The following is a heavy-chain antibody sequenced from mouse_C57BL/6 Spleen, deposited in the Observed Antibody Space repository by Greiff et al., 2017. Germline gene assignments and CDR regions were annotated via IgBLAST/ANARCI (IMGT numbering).Heavy chain of an antibody. V-gene: IGHV1-74*01. D-gene: IGHD2-2*01. CDR2: IHPSDSDT. Sequence: VQLQQPGAELVKPGASVKVSCKASGYTFTSYWMHWVKQRPGQGLEWIGRIHPSDSDTNYNQKFKGKATLTVDKSSSTAYMQLSSLTSEDSAVYYCAMMVTTPTSSFAYWGQGTLVTVSA. J-gene: IGHJ3*01. CDR1: GYTFTSYW. CDR3: AMMVTTPTSSFAY.